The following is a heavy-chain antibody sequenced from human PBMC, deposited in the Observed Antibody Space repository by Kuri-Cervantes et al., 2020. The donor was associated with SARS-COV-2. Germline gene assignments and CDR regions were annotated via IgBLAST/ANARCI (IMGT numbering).Heavy chain of an antibody. CDR2: IYYTGKS. V-gene: IGHV4-59*01. Sequence: SETLSLTCTVSYASMTSFYWSWIRQSPGRRLEWIGYIYYTGKSNYNPSLESRVSMSLAASESRFFLTLTSVTAADTAMYYCASGNDFSLDYWGQGILVTVSS. J-gene: IGHJ4*02. CDR3: ASGNDFSLDY. D-gene: IGHD4-11*01. CDR1: YASMTSFY.